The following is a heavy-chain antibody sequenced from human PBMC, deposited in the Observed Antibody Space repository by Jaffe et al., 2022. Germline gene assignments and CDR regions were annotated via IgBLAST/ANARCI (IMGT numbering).Heavy chain of an antibody. CDR2: ISGSGGST. J-gene: IGHJ4*02. Sequence: EVQLLESGGGLVQPGGSLRLSCAASGFTFSSYAMSWVRQAPGKGLEWVSAISGSGGSTYYADSVKGRFTISRDNSKNTLYLQMNSLRAEDTAVYYCAKDRGYDFWSGYSAGPYYFDYWGQGTLVTVSS. D-gene: IGHD3-3*01. CDR1: GFTFSSYA. CDR3: AKDRGYDFWSGYSAGPYYFDY. V-gene: IGHV3-23*01.